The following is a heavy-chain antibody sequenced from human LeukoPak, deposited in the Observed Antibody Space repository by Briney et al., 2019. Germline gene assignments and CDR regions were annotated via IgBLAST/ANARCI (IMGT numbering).Heavy chain of an antibody. CDR3: ARRSVTDSYDY. J-gene: IGHJ4*02. D-gene: IGHD2-21*02. V-gene: IGHV5-51*01. CDR1: GYSFTNYW. CDR2: IYPGDSTT. Sequence: GESLKISCKGSGYSFTNYWIGWVRQMPGKGLEWVGIIYPGDSTTRYSPSFQGQVTISADKSISTAYLQWNSLRASDTAMYYCARRSVTDSYDYWGQGTLDTVSS.